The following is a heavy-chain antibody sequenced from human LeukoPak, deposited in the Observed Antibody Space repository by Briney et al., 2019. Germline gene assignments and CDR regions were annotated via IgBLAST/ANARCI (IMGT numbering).Heavy chain of an antibody. CDR2: IIPILGIA. CDR1: GGTFSSYA. J-gene: IGHJ6*02. D-gene: IGHD6-13*01. V-gene: IGHV1-69*04. CDR3: ASSCSWYFSPTDYYYYGMDV. Sequence: GSSVKVSCKASGGTFSSYAISWVRHAPGQGLEWMVRIIPILGIANYAQKFQGRVTITADKSTSTAYMELSSLRSEDTAVYYCASSCSWYFSPTDYYYYGMDVWGQGTTVTVSS.